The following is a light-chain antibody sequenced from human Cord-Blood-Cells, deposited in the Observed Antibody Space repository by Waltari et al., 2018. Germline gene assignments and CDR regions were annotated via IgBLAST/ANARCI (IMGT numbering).Light chain of an antibody. CDR3: SSYAGSNNFVV. V-gene: IGLV2-8*01. Sequence: QSALTQPPSASGSPGQSVTISCPGTSSDVGGYNYVPWYQQRPGKAPKLMIYEVSKRPSGVPDRFSGSKSGNTASLTVSGLQAEDEADYYCSSYAGSNNFVVFGGGTKLTVL. J-gene: IGLJ2*01. CDR1: SSDVGGYNY. CDR2: EVS.